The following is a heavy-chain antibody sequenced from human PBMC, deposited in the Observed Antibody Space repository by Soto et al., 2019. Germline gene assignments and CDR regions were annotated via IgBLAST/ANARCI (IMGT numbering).Heavy chain of an antibody. CDR3: ARDRTQYSSGWSSDY. Sequence: PGGSLRLSCAASGFTFSSYSLHWVRQAPSKGLEWVAVISYDGTNKYSADSVKGRFTISRDNSKNTLYLQMNSLRAEDTAVYYCARDRTQYSSGWSSDYWGQGTLVTVSS. CDR1: GFTFSSYS. J-gene: IGHJ4*02. D-gene: IGHD6-19*01. CDR2: ISYDGTNK. V-gene: IGHV3-30-3*01.